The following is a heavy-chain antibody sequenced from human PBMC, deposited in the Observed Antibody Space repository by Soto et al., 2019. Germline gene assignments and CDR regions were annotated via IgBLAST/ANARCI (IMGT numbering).Heavy chain of an antibody. CDR2: ISGSGGST. V-gene: IGHV3-23*01. CDR1: GFTFSSYA. D-gene: IGHD2-8*01. J-gene: IGHJ4*02. Sequence: EVQLLESGGGLVQPGGSLRLSCAASGFTFSSYAMSWVRQAPGKGLEWVSAISGSGGSTYYADSVKGRFTISRDNSKNTLYLQRNSRRAEDTAVYYCAKEPRYCTNGVCHFDYWGQGTLVTVSS. CDR3: AKEPRYCTNGVCHFDY.